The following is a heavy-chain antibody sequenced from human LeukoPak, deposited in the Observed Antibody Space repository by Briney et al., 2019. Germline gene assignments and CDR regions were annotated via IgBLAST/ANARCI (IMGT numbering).Heavy chain of an antibody. D-gene: IGHD5-24*01. CDR1: GGTFSSYA. J-gene: IGHJ4*02. CDR3: AREGAMATILFDY. V-gene: IGHV1-69*01. CDR2: IIPIFGTA. Sequence: GASVKVSCKASGGTFSSYAISWVRQAPGQGLEWMGGIIPIFGTANYAQKFQGRVTITADESTSTAYMELSSLRSEDTAVYCCAREGAMATILFDYWGQGTLVTVSS.